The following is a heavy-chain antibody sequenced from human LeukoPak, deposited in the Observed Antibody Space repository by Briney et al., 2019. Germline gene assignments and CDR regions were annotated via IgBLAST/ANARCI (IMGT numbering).Heavy chain of an antibody. CDR1: GGSFSGYY. CDR2: INHSEST. CDR3: ARCTMVRGVPKYYYYGMDV. J-gene: IGHJ6*04. V-gene: IGHV4-34*01. D-gene: IGHD3-10*01. Sequence: PSETLSLTCAVYGGSFSGYYWSWIRQPPGKGLEWIGEINHSESTNYNPSLKSRVTISVDTSKNQFSLKLSSVTAADTAVYYCARCTMVRGVPKYYYYGMDVWGKGTTVTVSS.